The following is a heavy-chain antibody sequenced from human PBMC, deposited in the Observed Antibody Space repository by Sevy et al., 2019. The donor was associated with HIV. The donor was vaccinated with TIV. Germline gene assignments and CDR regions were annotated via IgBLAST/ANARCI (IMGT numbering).Heavy chain of an antibody. CDR1: GFTFSNYA. CDR3: ARKYDSSGYFDY. D-gene: IGHD3-22*01. J-gene: IGHJ4*02. Sequence: GGSLRLSCAASGFTFSNYAMNWVRQAPGKGLEWVSGISGSGGSGTKTNYADSVKGRFTISRDDSKNSQFLQLNSLRAEDTAIYYCARKYDSSGYFDYWGQGTLVTVSS. CDR2: ISGSGGSGTKT. V-gene: IGHV3-23*01.